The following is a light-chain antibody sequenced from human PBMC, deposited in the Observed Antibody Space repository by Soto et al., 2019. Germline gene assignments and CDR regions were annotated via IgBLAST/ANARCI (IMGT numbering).Light chain of an antibody. CDR3: AAWDDSLNGWV. V-gene: IGLV1-44*01. Sequence: QSVLTQAPSASGTPGQRVTISCSGSSSNIGSNTVTWYQQVPGTAPKLLIYSNDQRTSGVPDRFSGSKSGTSASLAIAGLQSEDEADYYCAAWDDSLNGWVFGGGTQLTVL. CDR2: SND. CDR1: SSNIGSNT. J-gene: IGLJ3*02.